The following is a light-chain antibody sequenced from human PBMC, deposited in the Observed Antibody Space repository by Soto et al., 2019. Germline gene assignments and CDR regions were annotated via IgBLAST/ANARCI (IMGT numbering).Light chain of an antibody. J-gene: IGLJ7*01. CDR1: SSNIGSNT. CDR2: SNN. V-gene: IGLV1-44*01. CDR3: AAWDDSLNGPV. Sequence: QSVLTQPPSASGTPGQRVTISCSGSSSNIGSNTVNWYQQLPGTAPKLLIYSNNQRPSGVPDRFSGSKSGTSAALAISGLQSEDEGAYYCAAWDDSLNGPVFGGGTQLAVL.